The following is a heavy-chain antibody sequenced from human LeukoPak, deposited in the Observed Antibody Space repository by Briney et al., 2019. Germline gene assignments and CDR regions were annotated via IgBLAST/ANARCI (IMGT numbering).Heavy chain of an antibody. V-gene: IGHV3-15*01. J-gene: IGHJ4*02. D-gene: IGHD3-10*01. Sequence: GGSLRLSCAASGLTFNNAWMSWVRQAPGKGLVWVGRIKSKTDGGTTDYAAPVKGRFTISRDDSKNTLYLQMNSLRTEDTAVYYCTTDSRGWFGELLGWGQGTLVTVSS. CDR3: TTDSRGWFGELLG. CDR2: IKSKTDGGTT. CDR1: GLTFNNAW.